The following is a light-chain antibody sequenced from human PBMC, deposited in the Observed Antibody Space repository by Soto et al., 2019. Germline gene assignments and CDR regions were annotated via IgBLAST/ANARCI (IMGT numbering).Light chain of an antibody. CDR2: AAS. CDR1: QSISTY. CDR3: QQSYRTPLT. Sequence: DIQMTQSPSSLSASVGDRVTITCRASQSISTYLNWYQQKPGKAPKVLIYAASSLQSGVPSRFSGTGSGTDFILTICSLQPEDFATYYCQQSYRTPLTFGQGTKLEIK. V-gene: IGKV1-39*01. J-gene: IGKJ2*01.